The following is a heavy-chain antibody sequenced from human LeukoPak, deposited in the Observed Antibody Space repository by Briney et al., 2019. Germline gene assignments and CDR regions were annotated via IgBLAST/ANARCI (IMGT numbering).Heavy chain of an antibody. CDR3: ARDPRDFDI. CDR2: ISRSSSLI. Sequence: PGGSLRLSCARSEFTFSDYSMNWVRQAPGKGLEWVSYISRSSSLIYYADSVKVRFTISRDNAKNSLYLKMNSLRDEDTAVYYCARDPRDFDIWEQGTMVTVSS. CDR1: EFTFSDYS. V-gene: IGHV3-48*02. J-gene: IGHJ3*02.